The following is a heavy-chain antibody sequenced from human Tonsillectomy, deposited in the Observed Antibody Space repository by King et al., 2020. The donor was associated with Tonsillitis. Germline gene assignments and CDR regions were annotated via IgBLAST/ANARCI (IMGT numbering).Heavy chain of an antibody. J-gene: IGHJ4*02. CDR1: GLTISNYG. D-gene: IGHD6-19*01. Sequence: VQLVESGGGVVQPGGSLRLSCAASGLTISNYGMHWVRQAPGKGLEWVAFIRYDGSNRYYADSVKGRFTISRDNSKNTLYLQMNSLRDEDTAVYYCAKDLEQWLPTAEGYFDYWGQGTVVTVSS. V-gene: IGHV3-30*02. CDR2: IRYDGSNR. CDR3: AKDLEQWLPTAEGYFDY.